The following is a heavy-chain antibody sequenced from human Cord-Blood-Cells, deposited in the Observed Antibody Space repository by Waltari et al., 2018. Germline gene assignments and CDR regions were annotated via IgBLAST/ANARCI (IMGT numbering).Heavy chain of an antibody. J-gene: IGHJ5*02. D-gene: IGHD6-6*01. CDR1: GYTFTGYY. CDR2: INPNSGGT. V-gene: IGHV1-2*02. CDR3: ARVDYSSSSRWFDP. Sequence: QVQLVQSGAEVKKPGASVKVSCKASGYTFTGYYMHWVRQAPGQGLEWMGGINPNSGGTNYAQKFQGRVTMTRDTSISTAYMELSRLRADDTAVYYCARVDYSSSSRWFDPWGQGTLVTVSS.